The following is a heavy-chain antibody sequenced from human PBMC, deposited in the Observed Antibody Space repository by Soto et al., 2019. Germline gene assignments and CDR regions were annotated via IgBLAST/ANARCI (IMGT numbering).Heavy chain of an antibody. Sequence: PSETLSLTCTVSGGSISSYYWSWIRQPPGKGLEWIGYIYYSGSTYYNPSLKSRVTISVDTSKNQFSLKLSSVTAADTAVYYCARVLMTMTSNWFDPWGQGTLVTVSS. D-gene: IGHD3-22*01. J-gene: IGHJ5*02. CDR3: ARVLMTMTSNWFDP. CDR2: IYYSGST. V-gene: IGHV4-59*12. CDR1: GGSISSYY.